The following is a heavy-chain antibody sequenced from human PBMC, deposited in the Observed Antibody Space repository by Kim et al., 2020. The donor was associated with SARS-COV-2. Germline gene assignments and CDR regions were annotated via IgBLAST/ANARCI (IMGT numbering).Heavy chain of an antibody. Sequence: QKFQGRVTMTEDTSTDTAYMELSSLRSEDTAVYYCATPPCSGGSCYSFDYWGQGTLVTVSS. J-gene: IGHJ4*02. D-gene: IGHD2-15*01. V-gene: IGHV1-24*01. CDR3: ATPPCSGGSCYSFDY.